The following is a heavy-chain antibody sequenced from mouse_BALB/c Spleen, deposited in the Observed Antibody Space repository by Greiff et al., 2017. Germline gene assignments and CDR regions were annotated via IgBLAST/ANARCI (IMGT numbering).Heavy chain of an antibody. D-gene: IGHD2-1*01. CDR3: ARGPYGNYDY. CDR2: ISSGGSYT. J-gene: IGHJ2*01. CDR1: GFTFSSYA. V-gene: IGHV5-9-4*01. Sequence: EVKLMESGGGLVKPGGSLKLSCAASGFTFSSYAMSWVRQSPEKRLEWVAEISSGGSYTYYPDTVTGRFTISRDNAKNTLYLEMSSLRSEDTAMYYCARGPYGNYDYWGQGTTLTVSS.